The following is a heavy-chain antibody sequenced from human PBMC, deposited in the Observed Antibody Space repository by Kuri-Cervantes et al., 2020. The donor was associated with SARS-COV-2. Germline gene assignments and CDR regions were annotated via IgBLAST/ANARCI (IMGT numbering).Heavy chain of an antibody. CDR1: GFTFSSYS. CDR2: ISSSSSYI. J-gene: IGHJ6*02. CDR3: ARDDGDAFYYGMDV. Sequence: GESLKISCAASGFTFSSYSMNWVRQAPGKGLEWVSSISSSSSYIYYADSVKGRFTISRDNAKNSLYLQMNSLRAEDTAVYYCARDDGDAFYYGMDVWGQGTTVTVSS. D-gene: IGHD3-10*01. V-gene: IGHV3-21*04.